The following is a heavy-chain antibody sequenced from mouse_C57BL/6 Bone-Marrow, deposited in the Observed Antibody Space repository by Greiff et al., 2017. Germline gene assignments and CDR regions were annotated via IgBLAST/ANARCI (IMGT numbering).Heavy chain of an antibody. Sequence: VMLVESGPGLVQPSQSLSITCTVSGFSLTSYGVHWVRQSPGKGLEWLGVIWSGGSTDYNAAFISRLSISKDNSKSQVFFKMNSLQADDTAIYYCARNLFPFTTVVAHYYAMDYWGQGTSVTVSS. V-gene: IGHV2-2*01. CDR3: ARNLFPFTTVVAHYYAMDY. CDR1: GFSLTSYG. D-gene: IGHD1-1*01. J-gene: IGHJ4*01. CDR2: IWSGGST.